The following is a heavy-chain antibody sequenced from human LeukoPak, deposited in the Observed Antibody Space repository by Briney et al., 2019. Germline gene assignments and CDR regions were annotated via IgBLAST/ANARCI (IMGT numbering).Heavy chain of an antibody. CDR1: GGSFSGRY. J-gene: IGHJ2*01. CDR2: IHHGGGT. CDR3: AQHGEFYFDI. D-gene: IGHD4-17*01. Sequence: SETLSLTCAVFGGSFSGRYWSWVRQPPGKGLEWIGQIHHGGGTSCNSSLRSRVTMSVDTSKNQFSLKLSSVTAADTAVYYCAQHGEFYFDIWGRGTLVTVSS. V-gene: IGHV4-34*01.